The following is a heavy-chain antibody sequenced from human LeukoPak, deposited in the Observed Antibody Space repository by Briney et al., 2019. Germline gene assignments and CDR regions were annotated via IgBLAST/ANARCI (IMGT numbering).Heavy chain of an antibody. CDR2: ISGSGSTM. Sequence: GGSLRLPCAASGFTFSDYYMSWIRQAPGKGLEWVSYISGSGSTMYYADSVKGRFTISRDNGKNSQYLQMNSLRAEDTAVYYCVRDFSLTRLERPFDYWGQGTLVTVSS. V-gene: IGHV3-11*01. D-gene: IGHD1-1*01. CDR3: VRDFSLTRLERPFDY. J-gene: IGHJ4*02. CDR1: GFTFSDYY.